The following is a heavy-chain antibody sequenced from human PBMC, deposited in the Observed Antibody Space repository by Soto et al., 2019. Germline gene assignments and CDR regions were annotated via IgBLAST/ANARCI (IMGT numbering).Heavy chain of an antibody. CDR2: IGSKANGYAT. Sequence: GGSLRLSCAASGFTFSGSVAHWVCQASGKGLEWVGRIGSKANGYATAYAASVKGRFTLSRDDSKNTAYLQMNSLKPEDTAVYFCTRTPLSPGNYDSARGYWGQGTQVTVSS. CDR1: GFTFSGSV. J-gene: IGHJ4*02. V-gene: IGHV3-73*01. CDR3: TRTPLSPGNYDSARGY. D-gene: IGHD3-22*01.